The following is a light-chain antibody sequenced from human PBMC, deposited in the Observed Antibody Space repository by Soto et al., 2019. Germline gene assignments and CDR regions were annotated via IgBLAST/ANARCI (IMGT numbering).Light chain of an antibody. V-gene: IGKV3-15*01. CDR3: QQYIDWPPGT. J-gene: IGKJ1*01. CDR2: DTS. Sequence: EIVVTQSPATLSVSPGEIVTLSCRASQSVSSSLAWYQQRPGQAPRLLIYDTSTRAAGISARFSGGGSGTEFTLTISSLQSEDFAVYYCQQYIDWPPGTFGQGTAVEIK. CDR1: QSVSSS.